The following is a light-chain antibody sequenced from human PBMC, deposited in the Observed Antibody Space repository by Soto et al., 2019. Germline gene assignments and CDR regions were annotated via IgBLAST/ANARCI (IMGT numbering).Light chain of an antibody. CDR1: SSDVGTYNY. Sequence: QSALTQPASVSGSPGQSITISCTGTSSDVGTYNYVSWYQQHAGKVPKLMIYDVSNRPSGFSDRFSGSKSGNTASLTISGLQAEDEADYYCTSYTSSSTLVFGGGTQLTVL. CDR2: DVS. CDR3: TSYTSSSTLV. V-gene: IGLV2-14*01. J-gene: IGLJ2*01.